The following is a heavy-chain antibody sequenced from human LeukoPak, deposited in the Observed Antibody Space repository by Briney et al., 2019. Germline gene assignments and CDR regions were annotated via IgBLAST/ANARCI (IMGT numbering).Heavy chain of an antibody. J-gene: IGHJ4*02. Sequence: SETLSLTCTVSGGSISSYYWSWIRQPPGKGLEWIGYIYYSGSTNYNPSLKSRVTISVDTSKNQYSLKLSSVTVADTAVYYCARGGWSSSAFDYWGQGTLVTDST. CDR3: ARGGWSSSAFDY. CDR1: GGSISSYY. D-gene: IGHD2-2*01. V-gene: IGHV4-59*01. CDR2: IYYSGST.